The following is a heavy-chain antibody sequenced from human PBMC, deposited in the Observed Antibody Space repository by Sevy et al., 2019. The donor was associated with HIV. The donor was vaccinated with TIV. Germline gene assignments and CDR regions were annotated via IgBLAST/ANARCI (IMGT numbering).Heavy chain of an antibody. CDR2: LNQDGSEK. Sequence: QLGGSLRLSCAASGFTFSAYWMAWVRQAPGKGLEWVANLNQDGSEKYPVDSVKGRFTISRDNAKNSLYLQMNSVRVEDTGIYYCATDVWRSVVNWGRGTMVTVSS. D-gene: IGHD3-3*01. CDR3: ATDVWRSVVN. CDR1: GFTFSAYW. V-gene: IGHV3-7*01. J-gene: IGHJ3*01.